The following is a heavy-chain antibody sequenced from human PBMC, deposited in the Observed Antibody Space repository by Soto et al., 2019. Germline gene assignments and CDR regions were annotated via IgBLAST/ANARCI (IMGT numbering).Heavy chain of an antibody. V-gene: IGHV4-39*01. CDR3: ARHAAYDSVWGKSDGSDY. Sequence: QLQLQESGPGLVKPSETLSLACTVSGGSISSNSYYWDWIRQPPGKGLEWIGSMYYSGATYHNPSLQSRVTISVDTSKHQVSLPLSSVTAADTAVYYCARHAAYDSVWGKSDGSDYWGQGTLVTVSS. CDR1: GGSISSNSYY. J-gene: IGHJ4*02. D-gene: IGHD3-16*01. CDR2: MYYSGAT.